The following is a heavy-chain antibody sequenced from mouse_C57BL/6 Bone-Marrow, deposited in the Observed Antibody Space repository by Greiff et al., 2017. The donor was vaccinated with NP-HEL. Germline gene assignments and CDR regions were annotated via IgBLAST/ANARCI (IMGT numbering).Heavy chain of an antibody. J-gene: IGHJ4*01. CDR3: TTLLLLRNYAMDY. D-gene: IGHD1-1*01. V-gene: IGHV14-4*01. CDR2: IDPENGDT. Sequence: EVQVVESGAELVRPGASVKLSCTASGFNIKDDYMHWVKQRPEQGLEWIGWIDPENGDTEYASKFQGKATITADTSSNTAYLQLSSLTSEDTAVYYCTTLLLLRNYAMDYWGQGTSVTVSS. CDR1: GFNIKDDY.